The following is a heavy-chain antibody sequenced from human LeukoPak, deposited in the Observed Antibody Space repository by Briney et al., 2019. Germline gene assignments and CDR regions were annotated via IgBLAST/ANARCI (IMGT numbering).Heavy chain of an antibody. CDR3: ARVSVDSSSWLLGNWFDP. CDR1: GYSFTTYG. D-gene: IGHD6-13*01. V-gene: IGHV1-18*01. Sequence: ASVKVSCKASGYSFTTYGISWVRQAPGQGLEWMGWISANNNNTDNVQKLQGRVTMTTDTSTSTAYMELRSLRSDDTAVYYCARVSVDSSSWLLGNWFDPWGQGTLVTVSS. J-gene: IGHJ5*02. CDR2: ISANNNNT.